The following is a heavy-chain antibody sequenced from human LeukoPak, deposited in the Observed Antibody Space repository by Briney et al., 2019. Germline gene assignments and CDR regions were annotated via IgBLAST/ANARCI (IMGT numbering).Heavy chain of an antibody. CDR1: GFTFSSYA. Sequence: GGSLRLSCAASGFTFSSYAMNWVRQAPGKGLEWVSGISGSGDSTYYADSVKGRFTISRDNSKKTLYLQMNSLRAEDTAVYYCAKSDGYYYDSEYWGQGTLVTVSS. J-gene: IGHJ4*02. D-gene: IGHD3-22*01. CDR2: ISGSGDST. CDR3: AKSDGYYYDSEY. V-gene: IGHV3-23*01.